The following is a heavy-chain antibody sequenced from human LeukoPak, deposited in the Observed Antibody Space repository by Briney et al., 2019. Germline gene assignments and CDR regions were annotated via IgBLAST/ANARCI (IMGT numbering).Heavy chain of an antibody. CDR2: IRHDGSIK. Sequence: PGGSLRLSCAASGLTFSTYAMHWVRQAPGQGLDWVAFIRHDGSIKYYADSVKGRFTISRDNSKNTLYLQMNSLRTEDTAVYYCARGDCSGDCYHPLYYWGQGSLVTVSS. CDR1: GLTFSTYA. V-gene: IGHV3-30*02. D-gene: IGHD2-21*02. CDR3: ARGDCSGDCYHPLYY. J-gene: IGHJ4*02.